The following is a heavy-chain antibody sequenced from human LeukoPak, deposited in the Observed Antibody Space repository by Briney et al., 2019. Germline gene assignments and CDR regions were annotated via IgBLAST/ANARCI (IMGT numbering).Heavy chain of an antibody. CDR2: ISYSGST. CDR3: AREGTAGTNLNWFDP. D-gene: IGHD1-1*01. CDR1: GVSISRYY. J-gene: IGHJ5*02. V-gene: IGHV4-59*01. Sequence: PSETLSLTCTVSGVSISRYYWSWIRQPLGKGLECIGYISYSGSTNFTPSLKSRVTISVDTSKNQFSLKLSSVAAADTAVYYCAREGTAGTNLNWFDPWGQGTLVTVSS.